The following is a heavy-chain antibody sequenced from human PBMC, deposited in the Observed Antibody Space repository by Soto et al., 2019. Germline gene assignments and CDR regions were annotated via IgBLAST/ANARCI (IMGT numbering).Heavy chain of an antibody. J-gene: IGHJ4*02. CDR1: GFTFSTYA. Sequence: EVQLLESGGGLVQPGESLRLSCAASGFTFSTYAMTWVRQAPGKGLEWVSGISYNGADRYYADSVRGRFTISRDNSKNTLYLQMNILRAEDTALYYCAKRVAASGSGWDYWGRGTLVTVSS. CDR2: ISYNGADR. CDR3: AKRVAASGSGWDY. D-gene: IGHD6-13*01. V-gene: IGHV3-23*01.